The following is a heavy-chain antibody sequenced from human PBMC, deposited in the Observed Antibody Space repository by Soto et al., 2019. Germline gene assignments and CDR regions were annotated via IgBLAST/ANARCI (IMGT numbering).Heavy chain of an antibody. Sequence: GSLRLSCAASGFTFSSYAMSWVRQAPGKGLERVSAISGSGSGTYYADSVKGRFTVSRDNSKNTLYLQMNSLRAEDTAVYYCAKDPNYDVLTFDYWGQGTLVTVSS. CDR3: AKDPNYDVLTFDY. J-gene: IGHJ4*02. D-gene: IGHD3-9*01. CDR1: GFTFSSYA. V-gene: IGHV3-23*01. CDR2: ISGSGSGT.